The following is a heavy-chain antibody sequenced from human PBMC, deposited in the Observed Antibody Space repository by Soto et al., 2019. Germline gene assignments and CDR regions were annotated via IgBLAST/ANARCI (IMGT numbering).Heavy chain of an antibody. V-gene: IGHV3-30*04. CDR1: GFTFSNYA. D-gene: IGHD5-18*01. J-gene: IGHJ4*02. Sequence: PGRSLRLSCAASGFTFSNYAIHWVRQAPGKGLEWVAVLSYDSKNKHYADSVKGRFTISRDNSKNTLFLQLNSLRTEDTAVYYCARGPIGDAAMVTNYFDYWGKGTLVTVSS. CDR3: ARGPIGDAAMVTNYFDY. CDR2: LSYDSKNK.